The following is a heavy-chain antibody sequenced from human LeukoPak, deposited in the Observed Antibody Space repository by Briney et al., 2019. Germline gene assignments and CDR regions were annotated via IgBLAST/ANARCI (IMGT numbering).Heavy chain of an antibody. D-gene: IGHD2-15*01. CDR2: ISGSGGST. CDR1: GFTFSSYG. J-gene: IGHJ3*02. CDR3: AKAPVGDAFDI. V-gene: IGHV3-23*01. Sequence: GGTLRLSCAASGFTFSSYGMSWVRQAPGKGLEWVSAISGSGGSTYYADSVKGRFTNSRDNSKNTLYLQMNSLRAEDTAVYYCAKAPVGDAFDIWGQGTMVTVSS.